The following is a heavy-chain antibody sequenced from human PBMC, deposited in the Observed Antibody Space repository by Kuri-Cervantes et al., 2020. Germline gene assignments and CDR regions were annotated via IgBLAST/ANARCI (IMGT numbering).Heavy chain of an antibody. J-gene: IGHJ4*02. D-gene: IGHD2-15*01. CDR1: GFIFTNAW. CDR3: ITDPWWPLDY. CDR2: IKSKTDGGTT. V-gene: IGHV3-15*01. Sequence: LSLTCAASGFIFTNAWMSWVRQAPGKGLEWVGRIKSKTDGGTTDYAAPVKGRFTISRDDSKNTLYLQMNSLKTEDTAVYYCITDPWWPLDYWGQGTLVTVSS.